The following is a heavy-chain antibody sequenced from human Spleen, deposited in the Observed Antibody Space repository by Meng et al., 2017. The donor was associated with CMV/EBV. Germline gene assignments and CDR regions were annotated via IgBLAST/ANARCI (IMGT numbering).Heavy chain of an antibody. CDR3: ARDAKFNWNYPYYGMDV. V-gene: IGHV3-7*01. Sequence: GGSLRLSCGASGFTFSSYWMSWVRQAPGKGLEWVANIKQDGSEKYYVDSVKGRFTISRDNAKNSVYLQMNSLRAEDTAVYYCARDAKFNWNYPYYGMDVWGQGTTVTRLL. J-gene: IGHJ6*02. D-gene: IGHD1-20*01. CDR1: GFTFSSYW. CDR2: IKQDGSEK.